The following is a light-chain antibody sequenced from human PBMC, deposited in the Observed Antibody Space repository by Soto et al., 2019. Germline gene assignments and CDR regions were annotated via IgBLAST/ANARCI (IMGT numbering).Light chain of an antibody. Sequence: EIDLTQSPGTLSLSPGERATLSCRASQSVSSYLAWYQQKPGQAPRLLIYDASNRATGIPARFSGSGSGTDFTLTISSLEPEDFAVYYCQQRSNWPITFGQGTRLEIK. J-gene: IGKJ5*01. CDR2: DAS. CDR3: QQRSNWPIT. V-gene: IGKV3-11*01. CDR1: QSVSSY.